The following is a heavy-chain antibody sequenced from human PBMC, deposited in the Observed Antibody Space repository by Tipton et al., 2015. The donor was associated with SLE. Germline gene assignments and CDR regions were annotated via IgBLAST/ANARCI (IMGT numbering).Heavy chain of an antibody. J-gene: IGHJ4*02. Sequence: TLSLTCAVYGGSFSGYYWSWIRQPPGKGLEWIGEINHSGSTNYNPSLKSRVTISVDTSKNQFSLKLSSVTAADTAVYYCAKAMSKARQVAGPPFDYWGQGTLVTVSS. V-gene: IGHV4-34*01. CDR1: GGSFSGYY. D-gene: IGHD6-19*01. CDR2: INHSGST. CDR3: AKAMSKARQVAGPPFDY.